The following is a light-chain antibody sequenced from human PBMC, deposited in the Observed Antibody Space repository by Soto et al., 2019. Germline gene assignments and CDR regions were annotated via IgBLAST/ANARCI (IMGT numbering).Light chain of an antibody. Sequence: ASTGDRVTITCRASQGISSYLAWYQQKPGKAPKPLIYAASSLQSGVPSRFSGSGSGTDFALTITSLQAEDFATYYCQQLRSYPSTFGGGTKVDIK. CDR2: AAS. V-gene: IGKV1-8*01. J-gene: IGKJ4*01. CDR3: QQLRSYPST. CDR1: QGISSY.